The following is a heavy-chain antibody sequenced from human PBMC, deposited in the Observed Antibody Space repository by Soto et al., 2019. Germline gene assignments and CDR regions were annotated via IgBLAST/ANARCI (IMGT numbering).Heavy chain of an antibody. CDR1: GFTFSSYG. CDR3: ASEGGGYSYGYYYYYGMDV. D-gene: IGHD5-18*01. CDR2: IWYDGSNK. J-gene: IGHJ6*02. Sequence: GGSLRLSCAASGFTFSSYGMHWVRQAPGKGLEWVAVIWYDGSNKYYADSVKGRFTISRDNSKNTLYLQMNSLRAEDTAVYYCASEGGGYSYGYYYYYGMDVWGQGTTVTVSS. V-gene: IGHV3-33*01.